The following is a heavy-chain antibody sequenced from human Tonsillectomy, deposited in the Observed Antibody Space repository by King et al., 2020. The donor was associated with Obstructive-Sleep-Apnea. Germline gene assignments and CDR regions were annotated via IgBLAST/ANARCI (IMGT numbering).Heavy chain of an antibody. V-gene: IGHV1-8*01. CDR3: VSRGSRTADS. CDR2: MNPNSGNT. J-gene: IGHJ4*02. Sequence: QLVQSGAEVKKPGTSVKVSCKASGYSFTSYDVNWVRQVTGQGLEWMGWMNPNSGNTGYAQKFQGRLSMTRDTSISTAYMELGSLRSEDTAVYYCVSRGSRTADSWGQGTLVTVSS. CDR1: GYSFTSYD. D-gene: IGHD1-1*01.